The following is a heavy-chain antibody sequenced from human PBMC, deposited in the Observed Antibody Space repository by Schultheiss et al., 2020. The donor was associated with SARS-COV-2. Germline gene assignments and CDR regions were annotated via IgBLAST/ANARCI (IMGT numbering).Heavy chain of an antibody. CDR2: INPNSGGT. CDR3: ARVATIDPLEGMDV. Sequence: ASVKVSCKASGYTFTGYYMHWVRQAPGQGLEWMGWINPNSGGTNYAQKFQGWVTMTRDTSISTAYMELSRLRSDDTAVYYCARVATIDPLEGMDVWGQGTTVTVSS. D-gene: IGHD5-12*01. CDR1: GYTFTGYY. V-gene: IGHV1-2*04. J-gene: IGHJ6*02.